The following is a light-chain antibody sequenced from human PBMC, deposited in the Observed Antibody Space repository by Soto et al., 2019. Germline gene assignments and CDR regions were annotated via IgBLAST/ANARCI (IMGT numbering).Light chain of an antibody. J-gene: IGKJ5*01. CDR1: QSSGDN. Sequence: EIVLTQSPATLSLSPGERATLSCWGSQSSGDNLAWYQQKPGQAPRLIIYDASNRATGIPARFSGSGSGTEFTLTISSLQSEDFAVYYCQQYNNWPITFGQGTRLEIK. V-gene: IGKV3D-15*01. CDR3: QQYNNWPIT. CDR2: DAS.